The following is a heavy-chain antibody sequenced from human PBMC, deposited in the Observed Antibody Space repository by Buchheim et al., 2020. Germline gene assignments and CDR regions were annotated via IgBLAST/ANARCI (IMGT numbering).Heavy chain of an antibody. D-gene: IGHD3-3*01. Sequence: QVQLVESGGGVVQPGRSLRLSCAASGFTFSSYAMHWVRQAPGKGLEWVAVISYDGSNKYYADSVKGRFTISRDNSKNTLYLQMNSLRAEDTAVYYCARDGPPYYDFWSGYLDRYYYGMDVWGQGTT. J-gene: IGHJ6*02. CDR1: GFTFSSYA. V-gene: IGHV3-30-3*01. CDR3: ARDGPPYYDFWSGYLDRYYYGMDV. CDR2: ISYDGSNK.